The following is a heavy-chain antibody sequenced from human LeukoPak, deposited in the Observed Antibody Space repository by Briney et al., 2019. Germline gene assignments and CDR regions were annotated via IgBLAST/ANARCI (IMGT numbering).Heavy chain of an antibody. J-gene: IGHJ3*02. D-gene: IGHD2-8*01. CDR3: ARGGLSLRDAFDI. CDR2: INHSGST. V-gene: IGHV4-34*01. CDR1: GGSFSGYY. Sequence: SETLSLTCAVCGGSFSGYYWSWIRQPPGKGLEWIGEINHSGSTNYNPSLKSRVTISVDTSKKQFSLKLSSVTAADTAVYYCARGGLSLRDAFDIWGQGTMVTVSS.